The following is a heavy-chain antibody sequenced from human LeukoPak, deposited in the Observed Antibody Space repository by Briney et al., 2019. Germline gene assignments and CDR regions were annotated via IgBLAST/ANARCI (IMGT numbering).Heavy chain of an antibody. V-gene: IGHV4-34*01. CDR3: ARFGGLDNYFDY. Sequence: SETLSLTCAVYGGSFSGYYWSWIRQPPGKGLEWIGEINHSGSTNYNPSLKSRVTISVDTSKNQFSLKLSSVTAADTAVYYCARFGGLDNYFDYWGQGTLVTVSS. CDR2: INHSGST. D-gene: IGHD2-15*01. CDR1: GGSFSGYY. J-gene: IGHJ4*02.